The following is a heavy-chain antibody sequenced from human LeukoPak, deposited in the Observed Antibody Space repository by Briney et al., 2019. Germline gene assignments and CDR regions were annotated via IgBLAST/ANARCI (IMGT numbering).Heavy chain of an antibody. CDR3: ARDRTTWCWSGYISDNYYYYYGMDV. Sequence: PGGSLRLSCAASGFTFSSYWMSWVRQAPGKGLEWVANIKQDGSEKYYVDSVKGRFTISRDNAKNSLYLQMNSLRAEDTAVYYCARDRTTWCWSGYISDNYYYYYGMDVWGQGTTVTVSS. CDR2: IKQDGSEK. J-gene: IGHJ6*02. D-gene: IGHD3-3*01. V-gene: IGHV3-7*01. CDR1: GFTFSSYW.